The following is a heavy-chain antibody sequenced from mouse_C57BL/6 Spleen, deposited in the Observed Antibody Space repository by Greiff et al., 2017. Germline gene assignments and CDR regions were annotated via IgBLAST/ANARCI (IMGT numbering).Heavy chain of an antibody. D-gene: IGHD4-1*02. CDR3: ARRRSTGTGEYYAMED. CDR2: IDPSDSYT. CDR1: GYTFTSYW. J-gene: IGHJ4*01. V-gene: IGHV1-59*01. Sequence: QVQLQQPGAELVRPGTSVKLSCKASGYTFTSYWMHWVKQRPGQGLEWIGVIDPSDSYTNYNQKFKGKATLTVDTSSSTAYMQLSSLTSEDSAVYYCARRRSTGTGEYYAMEDWGKGTAVTVSS.